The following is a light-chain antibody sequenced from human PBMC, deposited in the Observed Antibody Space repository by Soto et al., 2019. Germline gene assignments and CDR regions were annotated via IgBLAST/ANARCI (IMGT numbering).Light chain of an antibody. Sequence: EIVMTQSPATLSLSPGERAALSCRASQSINSELAWYQQKPGQPPRLLIYGASTRATGVPARFTGSESGSEFTLTISGLQSEDFAVYYCQQAHNWPLTFGQGTRLEF. CDR1: QSINSE. CDR3: QQAHNWPLT. J-gene: IGKJ2*01. CDR2: GAS. V-gene: IGKV3-15*01.